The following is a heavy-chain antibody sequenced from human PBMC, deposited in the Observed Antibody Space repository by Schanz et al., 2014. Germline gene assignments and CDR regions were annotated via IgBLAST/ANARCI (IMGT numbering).Heavy chain of an antibody. CDR1: GFNFKAYA. J-gene: IGHJ4*02. V-gene: IGHV3-48*01. Sequence: EAQLLESGGGLVQPGGSLRLSCAASGFNFKAYAMSWVRQAPGKGLEWVSYISSSSGTIYYADSVKGRFTISRDNAKNLLYLQMNGLRAEDTAVYYCVPMSIAAHWGQGTLVTVSS. CDR3: VPMSIAAH. D-gene: IGHD6-6*01. CDR2: ISSSSGTI.